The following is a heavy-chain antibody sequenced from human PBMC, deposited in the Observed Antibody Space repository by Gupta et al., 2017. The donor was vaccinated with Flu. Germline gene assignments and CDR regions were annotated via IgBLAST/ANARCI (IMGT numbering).Heavy chain of an antibody. V-gene: IGHV4-39*01. CDR2: SYYSRST. J-gene: IGHJ3*02. D-gene: IGHD3-10*01. CDR3: ARRSGTDAFDI. Sequence: QLQLQESGPGLVTPSETLSLTCTVSGGSISSSSYYWGWIRLPPGKGLEWIGSSYYSRSTYYNPALKSRVTISVDTSKNQFALKLSSVAAADTAVYYCARRSGTDAFDIWGQGTMVTVSS. CDR1: GGSISSSSYY.